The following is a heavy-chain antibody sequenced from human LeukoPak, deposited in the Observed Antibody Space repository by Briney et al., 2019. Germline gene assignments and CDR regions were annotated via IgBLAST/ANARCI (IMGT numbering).Heavy chain of an antibody. Sequence: GGSLRLSCAASGFTFSSYSMNWVRQAPGKGLEWVSVIYSGGSTYYADSVKGRFTISRDNSKNTLYLQMNSLRAEDTAVYYCARVRGSGSYEGYYYYGMDVWGQGTTVTVSS. CDR1: GFTFSSYS. CDR3: ARVRGSGSYEGYYYYGMDV. V-gene: IGHV3-66*01. J-gene: IGHJ6*02. CDR2: IYSGGST. D-gene: IGHD1-26*01.